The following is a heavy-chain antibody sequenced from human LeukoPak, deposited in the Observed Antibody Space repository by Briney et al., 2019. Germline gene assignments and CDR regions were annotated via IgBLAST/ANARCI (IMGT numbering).Heavy chain of an antibody. CDR3: ARVYCSGGSCYHFDY. J-gene: IGHJ4*02. Sequence: SETLSLTCAVYGGSFSGYYWSWIRQPPGKGLEWIGEINHSGSTNYNPSLKSRVTISVDTSKNQFSLKLSSVTAADTAVYYCARVYCSGGSCYHFDYWGQGTLVTASS. CDR1: GGSFSGYY. V-gene: IGHV4-34*01. CDR2: INHSGST. D-gene: IGHD2-15*01.